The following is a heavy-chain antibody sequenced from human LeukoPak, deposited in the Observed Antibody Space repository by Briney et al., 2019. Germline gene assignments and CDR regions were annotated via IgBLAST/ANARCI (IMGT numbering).Heavy chain of an antibody. V-gene: IGHV4-39*01. D-gene: IGHD2-2*01. CDR3: ARRGCGLTSCYLFDY. Sequence: SETLSLTCTVSGVSISSSSYNWRWIRQPPGKGLEMIGSIYYSWSTYYNPSLKSRVTISVDTSRNQFSLKLSSVTAADTAVYYCARRGCGLTSCYLFDYWGQGTLVTVSS. CDR2: IYYSWST. CDR1: GVSISSSSYN. J-gene: IGHJ4*02.